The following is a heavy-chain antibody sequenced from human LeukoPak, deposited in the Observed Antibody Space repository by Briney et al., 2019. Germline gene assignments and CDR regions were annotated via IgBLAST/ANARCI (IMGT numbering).Heavy chain of an antibody. V-gene: IGHV3-74*01. CDR1: GFTFSSYW. Sequence: QAGGSLRLSCAASGFTFSSYWMHWVRQAPGKGLVWVSRINSDGSSTSYAASVKGRFTISRDNATNTLYLQMNSLRAENTALYSCARGIVVGRNWFDPWGQGTLVTVYS. J-gene: IGHJ5*02. CDR3: ARGIVVGRNWFDP. CDR2: INSDGSST. D-gene: IGHD2-2*01.